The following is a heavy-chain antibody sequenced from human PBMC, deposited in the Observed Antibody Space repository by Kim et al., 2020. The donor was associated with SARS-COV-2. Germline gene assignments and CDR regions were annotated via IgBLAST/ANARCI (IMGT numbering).Heavy chain of an antibody. CDR3: ASDKLPSSSRPMAYYYYGMDI. CDR2: INPNSGGT. CDR1: GYTFTGYY. J-gene: IGHJ6*02. D-gene: IGHD6-13*01. Sequence: ASVKVSCKASGYTFTGYYMHWVRQAPGQGLEWMGWINPNSGGTNYAQKFQGRVTMTRDTSISTGYMELSRLRSDDTAVYYCASDKLPSSSRPMAYYYYGMDIWGQGTTVTVSS. V-gene: IGHV1-2*02.